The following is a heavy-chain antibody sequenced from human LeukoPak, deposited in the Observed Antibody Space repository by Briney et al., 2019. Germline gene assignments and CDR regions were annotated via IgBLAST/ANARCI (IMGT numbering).Heavy chain of an antibody. V-gene: IGHV4-61*02. D-gene: IGHD3-22*01. J-gene: IGHJ4*02. CDR1: GGSISSGSYY. CDR3: ARETYYYDNSGYYRLYYFDH. Sequence: SETLSLTCTVSGGSISSGSYYWSWIRQPAGKGLEWIGRIYTSGSTNYNPSLKSRVTISVDTSKNQFSLKLSSVTAADTAVYYCARETYYYDNSGYYRLYYFDHWGQGTLVTVSS. CDR2: IYTSGST.